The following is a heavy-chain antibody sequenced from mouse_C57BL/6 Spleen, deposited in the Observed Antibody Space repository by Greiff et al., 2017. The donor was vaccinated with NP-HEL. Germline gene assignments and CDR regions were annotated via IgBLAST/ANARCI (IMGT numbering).Heavy chain of an antibody. D-gene: IGHD1-1*01. CDR2: IYPGDGDT. CDR3: AREGILLRSLDY. V-gene: IGHV1-80*01. J-gene: IGHJ2*01. Sequence: VQVVESGAELVKPGASVKISCKASGYAFSSYWMNWVKQRPGKGLEWIGQIYPGDGDTNYNGKFKGKATLTADKSSSTAYMQLSSLTSEDSAVYFCAREGILLRSLDYWGQGTTLTVSS. CDR1: GYAFSSYW.